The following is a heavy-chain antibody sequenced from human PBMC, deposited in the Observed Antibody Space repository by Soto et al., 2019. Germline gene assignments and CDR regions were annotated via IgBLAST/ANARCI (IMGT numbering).Heavy chain of an antibody. Sequence: QVQLVESGGGVVQPGRSLRLSCAASGFTFSSYAMHWVRQAPGKGLEWVAVISYDGSNKYYADSVKGRFTISRDNSKNTRELQMNSLRAEDTAGDYGARDDSSSGPEAFDIWGQGTMVTVSS. CDR3: ARDDSSSGPEAFDI. CDR2: ISYDGSNK. V-gene: IGHV3-30-3*01. D-gene: IGHD6-13*01. CDR1: GFTFSSYA. J-gene: IGHJ3*02.